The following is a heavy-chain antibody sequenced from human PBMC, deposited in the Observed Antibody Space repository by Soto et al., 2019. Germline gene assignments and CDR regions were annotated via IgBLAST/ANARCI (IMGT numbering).Heavy chain of an antibody. CDR1: GYNFPNYW. V-gene: IGHV5-10-1*01. Sequence: GESLKISCKGSGYNFPNYWLNWVRQMPGKGLEWMGRIDPTGSDTNYSPSFRGHVIISADKSISTAYLQWSSLKASDTAMYFCAMFYTHPWPQEVGFWGQGILVTVSS. J-gene: IGHJ4*02. D-gene: IGHD5-12*01. CDR2: IDPTGSDT. CDR3: AMFYTHPWPQEVGF.